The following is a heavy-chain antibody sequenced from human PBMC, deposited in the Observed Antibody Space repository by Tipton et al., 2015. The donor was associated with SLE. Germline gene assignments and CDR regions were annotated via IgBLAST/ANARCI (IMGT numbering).Heavy chain of an antibody. CDR1: GGSISSHY. Sequence: GLVKPSETLSLTCTVSGGSISSHYWSWIRQPPGKGLEWIGYISHSGSTYYSPSLRSRVTISVDTSKNQFSLKLSSVTAADTAVYYCARQKLRLLSPLDAWGQGTTVTVSS. D-gene: IGHD3-10*01. V-gene: IGHV4-59*08. CDR2: ISHSGST. CDR3: ARQKLRLLSPLDA. J-gene: IGHJ6*02.